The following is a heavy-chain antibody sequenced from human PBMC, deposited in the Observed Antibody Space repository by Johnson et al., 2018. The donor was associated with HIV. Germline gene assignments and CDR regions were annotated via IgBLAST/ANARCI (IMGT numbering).Heavy chain of an antibody. D-gene: IGHD3-10*01. V-gene: IGHV3-66*01. CDR1: GFTVSSNY. CDR2: IYSGGST. CDR3: AKALRIFGSGVKEAFEI. J-gene: IGHJ3*02. Sequence: VQLVESGGGLVQPGGSLRLSCAASGFTVSSNYMSWVRQAPGKGLEWVSVIYSGGSTYYADSVKGRCTISRDNSKNTLYLQMNSLRAEDTAVYYCAKALRIFGSGVKEAFEIWGQGTMVTVSS.